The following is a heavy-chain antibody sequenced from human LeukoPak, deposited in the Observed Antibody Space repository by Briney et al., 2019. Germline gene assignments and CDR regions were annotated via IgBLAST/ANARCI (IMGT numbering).Heavy chain of an antibody. CDR3: AREGPGASYDY. V-gene: IGHV3-20*04. CDR1: GFTFDDYG. Sequence: GGSLRLSCAASGFTFDDYGMGWVRQAPGKGLEWVSGINWNGGNTGYADSVKGRFTISRDNAKNSLYLQMNSLRAEDTALYYCAREGPGASYDYWGQGTLVTVSS. J-gene: IGHJ4*02. CDR2: INWNGGNT. D-gene: IGHD3-10*01.